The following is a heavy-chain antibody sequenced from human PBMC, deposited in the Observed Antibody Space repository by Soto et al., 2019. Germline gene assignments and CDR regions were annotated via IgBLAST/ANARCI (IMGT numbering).Heavy chain of an antibody. CDR3: ARGTAVRFLVRGNAFDI. Sequence: QVQLQQWGAGLLKPSETLSLTCAVYGGSFSGYYWSWIRQPPGKGLEWIGEINHSGSTNYNPSLKSRVTISVDTSKNQFSLKLSSVTAADTAVYYCARGTAVRFLVRGNAFDIWGQGTMVTVSS. CDR1: GGSFSGYY. D-gene: IGHD3-3*01. J-gene: IGHJ3*02. V-gene: IGHV4-34*01. CDR2: INHSGST.